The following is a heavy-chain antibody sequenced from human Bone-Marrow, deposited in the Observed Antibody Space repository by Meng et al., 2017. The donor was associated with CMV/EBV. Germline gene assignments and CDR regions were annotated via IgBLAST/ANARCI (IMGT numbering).Heavy chain of an antibody. Sequence: GESLKISCVVSGFTFSDYCMSWIRQAPGKGLEWVSYISSGGSTLYYADSVKGRFTISRDNAKNSLYLQLNSLRAEDTAVYYCAKAFSSSWYREYYDFWGQGTLVTVSS. V-gene: IGHV3-11*01. CDR2: ISSGGSTL. CDR1: GFTFSDYC. J-gene: IGHJ4*02. D-gene: IGHD6-13*01. CDR3: AKAFSSSWYREYYDF.